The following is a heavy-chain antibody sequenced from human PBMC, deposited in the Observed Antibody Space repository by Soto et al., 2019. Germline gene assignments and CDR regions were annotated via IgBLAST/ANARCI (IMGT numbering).Heavy chain of an antibody. Sequence: GASVKVSCKASGYTFTGYYMHWVRQAPGQGLEWMGWINPNSGGTNYAQKFQGWVTMTRDTSISTAYMELSRLRSDDTAVYYCARCKNFYYGMDVWGQGTTVTVSS. CDR1: GYTFTGYY. CDR2: INPNSGGT. V-gene: IGHV1-2*04. J-gene: IGHJ6*02. CDR3: ARCKNFYYGMDV.